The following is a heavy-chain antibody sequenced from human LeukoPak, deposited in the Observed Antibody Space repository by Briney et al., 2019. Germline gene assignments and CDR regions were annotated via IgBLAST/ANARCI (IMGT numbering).Heavy chain of an antibody. J-gene: IGHJ4*02. V-gene: IGHV4-39*01. CDR3: ARAIRDDYKIYHFDY. CDR1: GGSVSSSSDY. CDR2: IYYSGST. D-gene: IGHD5-24*01. Sequence: SETLSLTCTVSGGSVSSSSDYWGWIRQPPGKGLEWIGSIYYSGSTYYNPSLKSRVTVSVDMSKNQFSLKLSSVTAADTADYYCARAIRDDYKIYHFDYWGQGTLVTVSS.